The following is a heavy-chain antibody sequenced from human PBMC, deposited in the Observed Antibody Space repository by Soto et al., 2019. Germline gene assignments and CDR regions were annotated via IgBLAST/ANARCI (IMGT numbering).Heavy chain of an antibody. CDR3: AGVGMCWAGALDI. CDR2: INSDGSST. J-gene: IGHJ3*02. CDR1: GFNFINYW. Sequence: PGGYLRLPCAASGFNFINYWLYWVRQAPGKGLVWVSRINSDGSSTNYADSVKGRFTISRDNAKNTLYLQMNSVRAEDTSVYYGAGVGMCWAGALDIWGKGTMDTVFS. D-gene: IGHD1-1*01. V-gene: IGHV3-74*01.